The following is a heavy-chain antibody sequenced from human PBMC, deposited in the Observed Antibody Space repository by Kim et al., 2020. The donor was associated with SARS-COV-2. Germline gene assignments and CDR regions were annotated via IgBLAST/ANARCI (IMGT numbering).Heavy chain of an antibody. Sequence: ASVKVSCKASGYTFSDNIIHWVRQAPGHGLEWLGWMYSKTGDTKYTQKFQDRVTLTRDMSINTAYMELSGLRSDDTAIYYCARDIKATANWEFDYWGQGTLVTVSS. J-gene: IGHJ4*02. D-gene: IGHD1-1*01. V-gene: IGHV1-2*02. CDR3: ARDIKATANWEFDY. CDR2: MYSKTGDT. CDR1: GYTFSDNI.